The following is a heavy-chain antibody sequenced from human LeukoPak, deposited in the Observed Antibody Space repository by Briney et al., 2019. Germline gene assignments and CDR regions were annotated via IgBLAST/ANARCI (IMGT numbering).Heavy chain of an antibody. CDR1: GFTFSSYG. Sequence: GGSLRLSCAASGFTFSSYGMHWVRQAPGKGLEWVAVIWYDGSNKYYADSVKGRFTISRDNSKNTLYLQMNSLRAEDTAVYYCARGDYYDSSGYYLVNWGQGTLVTVSS. D-gene: IGHD3-22*01. CDR2: IWYDGSNK. V-gene: IGHV3-33*01. CDR3: ARGDYYDSSGYYLVN. J-gene: IGHJ4*02.